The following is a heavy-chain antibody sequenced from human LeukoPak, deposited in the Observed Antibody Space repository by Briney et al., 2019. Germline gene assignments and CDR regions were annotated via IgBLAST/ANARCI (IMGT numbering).Heavy chain of an antibody. D-gene: IGHD6-13*01. CDR3: ARAYHSSWYLNWFDP. Sequence: SETLSLTCAVSGYSISSGYYWGWIRQPPRKGLEWIGSIYHNGNYYYKPSLKSRVTISVDTSKNEFSLKLSSVTAADTAVYYCARAYHSSWYLNWFDPWGQGTLVTVSS. V-gene: IGHV4-38-2*01. CDR2: IYHNGNY. CDR1: GYSISSGYY. J-gene: IGHJ5*02.